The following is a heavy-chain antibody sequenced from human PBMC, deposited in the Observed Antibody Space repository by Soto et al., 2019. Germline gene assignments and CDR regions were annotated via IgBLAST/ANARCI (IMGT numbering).Heavy chain of an antibody. J-gene: IGHJ4*02. CDR1: GFTFSDHY. CDR2: TRNKVDSYTT. D-gene: IGHD1-26*01. V-gene: IGHV3-72*01. CDR3: ATGTVGAMDY. Sequence: EVQLVESGGDLVQPGGSLRLSCAASGFTFSDHYMEWVRQAPGKGLEWVGRTRNKVDSYTTAYAASVRGRFTISREDSKTSLYLQMNSLKTEDTALYYCATGTVGAMDYWGQGTLVTVSS.